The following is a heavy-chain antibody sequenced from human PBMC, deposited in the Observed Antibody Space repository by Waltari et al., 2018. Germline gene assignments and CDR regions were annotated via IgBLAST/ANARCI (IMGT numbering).Heavy chain of an antibody. CDR2: IIPILGIA. D-gene: IGHD4-4*01. CDR3: AKGRDSNFLDWYFDL. V-gene: IGHV1-69*02. Sequence: QVQLVQSGAEVKKPGSSVKVSCKASGGTFSSYTISWVRQAPGQGLEWMGRIIPILGIANYAQKFQGRVTITADKSTSTAYMELNSLRAEDTAVYYCAKGRDSNFLDWYFDLWGRGTLVTVSS. CDR1: GGTFSSYT. J-gene: IGHJ2*01.